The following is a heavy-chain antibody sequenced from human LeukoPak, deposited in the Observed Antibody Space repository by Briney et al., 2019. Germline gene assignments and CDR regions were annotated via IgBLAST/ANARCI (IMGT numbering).Heavy chain of an antibody. CDR3: ARDVAGAISP. Sequence: ASVKVSCKTSGYTFSDYYIHWLRQAPGQGLEWMGWINPNSGGTNYAQKFQGRVTMTRDTSISTAYMELSRLRSDDTAVYYCARDVAGAISPWGQGTLVTVSS. CDR1: GYTFSDYY. CDR2: INPNSGGT. J-gene: IGHJ5*02. D-gene: IGHD1-26*01. V-gene: IGHV1-2*02.